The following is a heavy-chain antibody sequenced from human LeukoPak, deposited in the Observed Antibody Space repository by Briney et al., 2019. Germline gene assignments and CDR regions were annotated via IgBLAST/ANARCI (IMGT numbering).Heavy chain of an antibody. D-gene: IGHD5-18*01. CDR2: INPNSGGT. J-gene: IGHJ5*02. CDR1: GYTFTGYY. V-gene: IGHV1-2*02. Sequence: GASVKVSCKASGYTFTGYYMHWVRQAPGQGLEWMGWINPNSGGTNYAQKFQGRVTMTRDTSISTAYMELSRLRSDDTAVYYCARRYSYGFTLWFDPWGQGTLVTVSS. CDR3: ARRYSYGFTLWFDP.